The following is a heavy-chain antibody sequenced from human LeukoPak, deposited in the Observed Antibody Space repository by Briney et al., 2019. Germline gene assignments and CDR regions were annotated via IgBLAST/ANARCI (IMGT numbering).Heavy chain of an antibody. J-gene: IGHJ6*02. CDR3: ARDRYSSSWYGMDV. CDR1: GYTFTAYY. Sequence: EASLKVSCKASGYTFTAYYMHWVRQAPGQRLEWLGWINPNSGGPNYAQKFRGRVTMTRDTSISTVYMDLSGLTSDDTAVYYCARDRYSSSWYGMDVWGQGTTVTVSS. D-gene: IGHD6-13*01. CDR2: INPNSGGP. V-gene: IGHV1-2*02.